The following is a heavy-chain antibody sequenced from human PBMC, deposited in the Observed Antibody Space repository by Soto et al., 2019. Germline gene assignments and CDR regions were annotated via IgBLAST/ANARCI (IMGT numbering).Heavy chain of an antibody. D-gene: IGHD2-2*01. V-gene: IGHV3-30*18. CDR1: GFTFSSYG. J-gene: IGHJ5*02. Sequence: QVQLVESGGGVVQPGRSLRLSCAASGFTFSSYGMHWVRQAPGKGLEWVAVISYGGSNKYYADSVKGRFTISRDNSKNTLYLQMNNLRAEDTAAYYCAKDNCISTSCYRLYNWFDPWGQGTLVTVSS. CDR3: AKDNCISTSCYRLYNWFDP. CDR2: ISYGGSNK.